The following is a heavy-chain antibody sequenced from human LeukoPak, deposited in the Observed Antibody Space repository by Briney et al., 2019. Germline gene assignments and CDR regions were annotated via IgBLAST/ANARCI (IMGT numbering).Heavy chain of an antibody. Sequence: AASLKISCKGPGSSFTSYWIGWVRQMPGKGLEWMGIIYPGDSDTRYSPSFQGQVTISADKSISTAYLQWSSLKASDTAMYYCARLAGYCSGGSCHRPTDYWGQGTLVTVSS. D-gene: IGHD2-15*01. CDR1: GSSFTSYW. CDR3: ARLAGYCSGGSCHRPTDY. V-gene: IGHV5-51*01. J-gene: IGHJ4*02. CDR2: IYPGDSDT.